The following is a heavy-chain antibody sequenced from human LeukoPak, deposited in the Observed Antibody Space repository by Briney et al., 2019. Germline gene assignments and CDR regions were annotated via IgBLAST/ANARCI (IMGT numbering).Heavy chain of an antibody. CDR1: GGSISSGDYY. D-gene: IGHD1-26*01. CDR3: ARWTVGATGFDY. CDR2: IYYSGST. J-gene: IGHJ4*02. V-gene: IGHV4-30-4*08. Sequence: SQTLSLTCTVSGGSISSGDYYWSWIRQPPRKGLEWIGYIYYSGSTYYNPSLKSRVTISVDTSKNQFSLKLSSVTAADTAVYCCARWTVGATGFDYWGQGTLVTVSS.